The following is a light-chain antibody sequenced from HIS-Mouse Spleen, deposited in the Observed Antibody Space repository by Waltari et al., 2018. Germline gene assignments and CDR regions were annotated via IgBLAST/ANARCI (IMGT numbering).Light chain of an antibody. Sequence: DIVMTQSPDSLAVSLGERATINCKSSQSVLYSSNNKNYLAWYQQKPGQPPKLLIYWASTRESGVPDRFSGSGSGTDFTLTISSLQAEDVAVYYCQQYYSTPLVYTFGQGTKLEIK. J-gene: IGKJ2*01. CDR3: QQYYSTPLVYT. CDR1: QSVLYSSNNKNY. CDR2: WAS. V-gene: IGKV4-1*01.